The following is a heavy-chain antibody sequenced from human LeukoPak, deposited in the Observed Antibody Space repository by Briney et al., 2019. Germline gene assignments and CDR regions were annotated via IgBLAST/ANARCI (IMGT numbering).Heavy chain of an antibody. D-gene: IGHD3-3*01. CDR1: GFTFSSYS. J-gene: IGHJ5*02. CDR3: ARDATYYDFWSGYHNNWFDP. CDR2: ISSSSSTI. Sequence: GGSLRLSCAASGFTFSSYSMNWVRQAPGKGLEWVSYISSSSSTIYYADSVKGRFTISRDNAKNSLYLQMNSLRAEDTAVYYCARDATYYDFWSGYHNNWFDPWGQGTLVTVSS. V-gene: IGHV3-48*01.